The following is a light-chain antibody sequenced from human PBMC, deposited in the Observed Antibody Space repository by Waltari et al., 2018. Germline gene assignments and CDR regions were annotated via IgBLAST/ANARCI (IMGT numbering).Light chain of an antibody. CDR3: AAWDDRLNGVV. J-gene: IGLJ2*01. V-gene: IGLV1-44*01. CDR2: TNN. Sequence: QSVLTQPPSASGTPGQRVTISCSGRNSNIGSNPLNWYQQLPGTAPKLLIYTNNERPSGVPDRFSGSKSGTSASLAISGLQSEDEGDYYCAAWDDRLNGVVFGGGTKLTVL. CDR1: NSNIGSNP.